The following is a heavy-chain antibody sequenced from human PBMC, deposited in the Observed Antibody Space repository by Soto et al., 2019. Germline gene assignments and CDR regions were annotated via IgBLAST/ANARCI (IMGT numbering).Heavy chain of an antibody. CDR2: ISSSGSDI. Sequence: EVQLVESGGGLVKPGGSLRLSCAASGFTFSSYSMNWVRQAPGKGLEWGSSISSSGSDIYYADSVKGRFTISRDNAKNSLYLQMNSLRAEDTAVYYCALSDYGDASTPNDWYFDLWGRGTLVTVSS. J-gene: IGHJ2*01. CDR3: ALSDYGDASTPNDWYFDL. CDR1: GFTFSSYS. V-gene: IGHV3-21*01. D-gene: IGHD4-17*01.